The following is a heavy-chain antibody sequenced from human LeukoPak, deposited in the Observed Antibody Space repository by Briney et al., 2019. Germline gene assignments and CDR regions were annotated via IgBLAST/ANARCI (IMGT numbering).Heavy chain of an antibody. CDR1: GGSISSGDYY. J-gene: IGHJ1*01. CDR3: ARENDYGHPYPFQH. V-gene: IGHV4-30-4*08. Sequence: PSQTLSLTCTVSGGSISSGDYYWSWIRQPPGKGLEWIGYIYYSGSTYYNPSLKSRVTISVDTSKNQFSLKLSSVTAADTAVYYCARENDYGHPYPFQHWGQGTLVTVSS. CDR2: IYYSGST. D-gene: IGHD4-17*01.